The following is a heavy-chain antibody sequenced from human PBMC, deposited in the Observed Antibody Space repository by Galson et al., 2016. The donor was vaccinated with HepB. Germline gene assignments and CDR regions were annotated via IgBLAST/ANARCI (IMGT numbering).Heavy chain of an antibody. D-gene: IGHD2-15*01. Sequence: LSLTCTVSGGPITSYYWSWIRQPPGKGLEWIGYMYYDGTTNYNPSLKSRVTISADTSTNQFSLKLGSVTAADTAVDYCARTGVVVGSTRGGWFDPWGQGTLVTVSS. CDR3: ARTGVVVGSTRGGWFDP. J-gene: IGHJ5*02. V-gene: IGHV4-59*01. CDR1: GGPITSYY. CDR2: MYYDGTT.